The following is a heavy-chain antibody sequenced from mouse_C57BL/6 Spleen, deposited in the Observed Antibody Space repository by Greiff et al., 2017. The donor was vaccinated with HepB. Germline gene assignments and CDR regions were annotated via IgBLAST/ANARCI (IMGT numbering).Heavy chain of an antibody. V-gene: IGHV1-26*01. D-gene: IGHD4-1*01. CDR2: INPNNGGT. J-gene: IGHJ4*01. CDR1: GYTFTDYY. CDR3: ARPNWVYAMDY. Sequence: EVKLQQSGPELVKPGASVKISCKASGYTFTDYYMNWVKQSHGKSLEWIGDINPNNGGTSYNQKFKGKATLTVDKSSSTAYMELRSLTSEDSAVYYCARPNWVYAMDYWGQGTSVTVSS.